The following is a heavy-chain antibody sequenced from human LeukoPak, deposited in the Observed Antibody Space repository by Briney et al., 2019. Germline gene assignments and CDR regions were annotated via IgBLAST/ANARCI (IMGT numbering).Heavy chain of an antibody. CDR1: RFTLGNYA. J-gene: IGHJ3*02. CDR3: ARDEYYGKSGGDAFDI. V-gene: IGHV3-30-3*01. CDR2: ISNDGNDK. D-gene: IGHD3-22*01. Sequence: QPGRSLRLSCAAYRFTLGNYAMHWVRQAPGKGLEWVAVISNDGNDKYHAESVRGRFTISRDNPKNTLYLQMNSLRAEDTALYYCARDEYYGKSGGDAFDIWGQGTMVTVSS.